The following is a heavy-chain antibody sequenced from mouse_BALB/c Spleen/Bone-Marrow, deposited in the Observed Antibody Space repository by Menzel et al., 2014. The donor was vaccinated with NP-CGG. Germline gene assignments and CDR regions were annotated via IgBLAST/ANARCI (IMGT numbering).Heavy chain of an antibody. CDR3: ARDAMDY. Sequence: VQLQQSGPDLVKPGASLKISCKASGYSFTGYYMYWLKQSHGKSLEWIGRVNPNNGGTTYNQKFKDKVILTVDKSSTIAYMELRSLTSEDSAVYYCARDAMDYWGQGTSVTVSS. CDR1: GYSFTGYY. J-gene: IGHJ4*01. CDR2: VNPNNGGT. V-gene: IGHV1-18*01.